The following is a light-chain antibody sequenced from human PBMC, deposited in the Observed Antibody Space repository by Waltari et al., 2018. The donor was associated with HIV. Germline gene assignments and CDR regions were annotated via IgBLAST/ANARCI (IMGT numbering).Light chain of an antibody. CDR3: ASWDDGLSGHV. CDR1: NSNLGRNY. J-gene: IGLJ1*01. V-gene: IGLV1-47*01. CDR2: RND. Sequence: QSTLTHPPSLSGTPGQRLTFPCSRNNSNLGRNYVFWYRQVPGTPPSLLVYRNDRRPSGVVDRFSGSRSGASASLVIGGLRVEDEADYYCASWDDGLSGHVFGGGTTVSV.